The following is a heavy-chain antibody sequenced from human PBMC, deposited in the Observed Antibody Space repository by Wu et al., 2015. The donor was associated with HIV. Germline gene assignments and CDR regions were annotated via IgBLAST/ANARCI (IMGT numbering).Heavy chain of an antibody. V-gene: IGHV1-18*01. CDR3: ARDVGYGDPVAFDT. D-gene: IGHD4-17*01. J-gene: IGHJ3*02. CDR2: ISAYNGNT. Sequence: QIKLVQSGAEVKKPGASVKVSCKASGYTFTSYGISWVRQAPGQGLEWMGWISAYNGNTNYAQKVQGRVTMTTDTSTSTAYMEVRSLRSDDTAMYYCARDVGYGDPVAFDTWGQGTKVTVSS. CDR1: GYTFTSYG.